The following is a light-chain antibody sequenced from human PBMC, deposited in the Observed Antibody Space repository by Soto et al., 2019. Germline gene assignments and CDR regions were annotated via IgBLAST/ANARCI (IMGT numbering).Light chain of an antibody. CDR2: AAS. Sequence: DIQMTQSPSSVSASVGDRVTIPCRASQGISSWLAWYQQKPGKAPNLLIYAASSLQSGVPSRFSGSGSGTDFTLTILSLQPEESATCDSHQAISFPLTFGGGTRVQIK. CDR1: QGISSW. V-gene: IGKV1-12*01. CDR3: HQAISFPLT. J-gene: IGKJ4*01.